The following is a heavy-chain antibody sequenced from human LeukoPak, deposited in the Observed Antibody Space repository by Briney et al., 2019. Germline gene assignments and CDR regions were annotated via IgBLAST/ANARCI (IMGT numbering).Heavy chain of an antibody. CDR1: GYTFTSYY. J-gene: IGHJ4*02. D-gene: IGHD5-12*01. V-gene: IGHV1-46*01. Sequence: ASVKVSCKASGYTFTSYYMHWVRQAPGQGLEWMGIINPSGGSTSYAQKFQGRVTMTRDTSTSTVYMELSSLRSEDTAVYYCAGGSGIVATIIQLYDYWGQGTLVTVSS. CDR2: INPSGGST. CDR3: AGGSGIVATIIQLYDY.